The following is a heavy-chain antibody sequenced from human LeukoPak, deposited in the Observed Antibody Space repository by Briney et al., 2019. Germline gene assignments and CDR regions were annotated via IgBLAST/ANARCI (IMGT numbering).Heavy chain of an antibody. CDR2: ISDIT. CDR3: ARSRGRGSHWFDP. Sequence: GGSLRLSCAASGITFSSFALSWVRQAPGKGLEWVSTISDITYYADSVRGRFTISRDDSKNTLYMQMNSLRAEGMVIYSCARSRGRGSHWFDPWGQGTLVSVSS. J-gene: IGHJ5*02. D-gene: IGHD3-16*01. V-gene: IGHV3-23*01. CDR1: GITFSSFA.